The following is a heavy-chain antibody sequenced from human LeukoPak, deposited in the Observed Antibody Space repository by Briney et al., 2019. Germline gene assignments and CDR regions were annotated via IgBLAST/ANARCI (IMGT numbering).Heavy chain of an antibody. D-gene: IGHD6-19*01. J-gene: IGHJ4*02. V-gene: IGHV3-30*02. Sequence: PGGSLRLSCAASGFTFSSYGMHWVRQAPGQGLGWVAFIRFDGSNKYYADSVKGRLTMSRDNSKNALYLQMNSLRAENTAVYYCAQDRSAVADIYLFDYWGQETLVTVSS. CDR3: AQDRSAVADIYLFDY. CDR2: IRFDGSNK. CDR1: GFTFSSYG.